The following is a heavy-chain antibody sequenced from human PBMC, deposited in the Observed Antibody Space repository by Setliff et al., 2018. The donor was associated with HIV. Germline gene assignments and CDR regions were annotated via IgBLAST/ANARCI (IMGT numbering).Heavy chain of an antibody. CDR3: ARGQFRLRPDSLDL. Sequence: PGGSLRLSCAASGFTFSTYWMTWVRQAPGQGLEWLAVIWYDGGTKYYADSLQGRFTISRDDSKNSVYLQMNTLGAEDTAVYYCARGQFRLRPDSLDLWGQGTLVTVSS. D-gene: IGHD2-21*01. CDR2: IWYDGGTK. J-gene: IGHJ4*03. CDR1: GFTFSTYW. V-gene: IGHV3-33*08.